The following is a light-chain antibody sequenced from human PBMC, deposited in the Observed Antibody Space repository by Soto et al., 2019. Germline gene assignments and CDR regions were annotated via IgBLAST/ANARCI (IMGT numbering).Light chain of an antibody. CDR3: QQRSNWPRVT. Sequence: EIVLTQSPATLSLSPGERATLSCRASQSVSSYLAWYQQKPGQAPRLLIHDASNRATGIPARFSGSGSGTDFTLTISSLEPEDFAVYYCQQRSNWPRVTFGPGTKVDIK. CDR2: DAS. V-gene: IGKV3-11*01. CDR1: QSVSSY. J-gene: IGKJ3*01.